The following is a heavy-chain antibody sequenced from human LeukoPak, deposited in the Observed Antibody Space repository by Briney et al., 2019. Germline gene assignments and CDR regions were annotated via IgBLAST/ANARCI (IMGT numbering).Heavy chain of an antibody. CDR1: GFTFSSYE. Sequence: PGGSLRLSCDASGFTFSSYEMIWVRQAPGKGLEWVSYISSRGSTIFYADSLKGRFTISRDNAKNSLYLQMNSLRAEDTAVYYCATKAYCYDSSGYQNDAFNIWGQGTMVTVSS. CDR2: ISSRGSTI. D-gene: IGHD3-22*01. CDR3: ATKAYCYDSSGYQNDAFNI. J-gene: IGHJ3*02. V-gene: IGHV3-48*03.